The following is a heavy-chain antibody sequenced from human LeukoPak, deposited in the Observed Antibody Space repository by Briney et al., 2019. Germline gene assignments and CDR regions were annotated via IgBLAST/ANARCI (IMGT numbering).Heavy chain of an antibody. CDR2: IIPIFGTA. Sequence: SVKVSCKASGGTFSSYAISWVRQAPGQGLEWMGGIIPIFGTANYAQKLQGRVTITTDESTSTAYMELSGLRSEDTAVYYCARDGRITIFGYSYYYYMDVWGKGTTVTVSS. J-gene: IGHJ6*03. D-gene: IGHD3-3*01. CDR3: ARDGRITIFGYSYYYYMDV. V-gene: IGHV1-69*05. CDR1: GGTFSSYA.